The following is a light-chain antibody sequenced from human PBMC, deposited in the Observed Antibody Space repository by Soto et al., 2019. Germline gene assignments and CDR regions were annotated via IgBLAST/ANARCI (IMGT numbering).Light chain of an antibody. CDR3: CSYAGSRRV. CDR2: EGS. J-gene: IGLJ1*01. CDR1: SSDVGSYNF. V-gene: IGLV2-23*01. Sequence: QSVLTQPASVSGSPGQSIAIPCTGTSSDVGSYNFVSWYQQHPGKAPKLMIYEGSKRPSGVSNRFSGSKSGNTASLTISGLQAEDEADYYCCSYAGSRRVFGTGTKVTVL.